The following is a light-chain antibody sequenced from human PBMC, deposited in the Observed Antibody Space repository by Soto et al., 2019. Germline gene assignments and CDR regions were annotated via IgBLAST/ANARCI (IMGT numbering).Light chain of an antibody. J-gene: IGLJ1*01. CDR2: RNN. CDR1: SSNIGSNY. CDR3: AAWDDSLSGGV. Sequence: QSVLTQPPSASGTPGQRVTISCSGSSSNIGSNYVYWYQQLPGTAPKLLIYRNNQRPSGVPDRFSGSKSGTSASLAISGLRSEDEADYYCAAWDDSLSGGVFGTGTKVIVL. V-gene: IGLV1-47*01.